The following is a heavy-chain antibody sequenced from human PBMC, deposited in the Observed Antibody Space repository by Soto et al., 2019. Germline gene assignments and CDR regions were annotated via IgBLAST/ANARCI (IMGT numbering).Heavy chain of an antibody. J-gene: IGHJ6*01. D-gene: IGHD6-13*01. Sequence: PGGSLRLSCAASGFTFSDYYMSWIRQAPGKGLEWVSYISSSGSTIYYADSVKGRFTISRDNAKNSLYLQMNSLRAEDTAVYYCAREAPSSSWYGGYYYYGMDVWGQGTTVTVSS. CDR3: AREAPSSSWYGGYYYYGMDV. CDR1: GFTFSDYY. CDR2: ISSSGSTI. V-gene: IGHV3-11*01.